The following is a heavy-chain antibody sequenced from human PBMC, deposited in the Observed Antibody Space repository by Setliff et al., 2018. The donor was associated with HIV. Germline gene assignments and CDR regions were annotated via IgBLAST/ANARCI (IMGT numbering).Heavy chain of an antibody. CDR3: ASPSDYYENSGLDY. CDR2: FHYGGTP. CDR1: GDSVSNDNYY. V-gene: IGHV4-39*02. J-gene: IGHJ4*02. Sequence: PSETLSLTCAVSGDSVSNDNYYWGWIRQPPGKGLEWIGSFHYGGTPNYNPSLRGRVDISIDMSKNHFSLRLTSVTAADTAAYYCASPSDYYENSGLDYWGQGKLVTVSS. D-gene: IGHD3-22*01.